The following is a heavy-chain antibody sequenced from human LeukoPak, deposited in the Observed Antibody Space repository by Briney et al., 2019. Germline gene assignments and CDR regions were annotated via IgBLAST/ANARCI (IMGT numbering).Heavy chain of an antibody. CDR3: AAPPGYCSGGSCYFTWEY. CDR1: GFTFSSYG. V-gene: IGHV3-48*04. J-gene: IGHJ4*02. CDR2: ISSSGSTI. D-gene: IGHD2-15*01. Sequence: GGSLRLSCAASGFTFSSYGMHWIRQAPGKGLEWVSYISSSGSTIYYADSVKGRFTISRDNAKNSLYLQMNSLRAEDTAVYYCAAPPGYCSGGSCYFTWEYWGQGTLVTVSS.